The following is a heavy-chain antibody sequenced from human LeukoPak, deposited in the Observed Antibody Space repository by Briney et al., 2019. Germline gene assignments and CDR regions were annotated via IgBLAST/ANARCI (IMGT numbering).Heavy chain of an antibody. D-gene: IGHD3-10*01. CDR1: GGTFSSYA. V-gene: IGHV1-69*06. J-gene: IGHJ4*02. CDR2: IIPIFGTA. Sequence: ASVKVSCKASGGTFSSYAISWVRQAPGQGLEWMGGIIPIFGTANYAQKFQGRVTITADKSTSTAYMELSSLRAEDTAVYYCARERYYYASRGIDYWGQGTLVTVSS. CDR3: ARERYYYASRGIDY.